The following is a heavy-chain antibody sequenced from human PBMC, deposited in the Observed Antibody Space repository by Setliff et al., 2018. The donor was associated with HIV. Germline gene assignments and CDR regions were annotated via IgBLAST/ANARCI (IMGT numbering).Heavy chain of an antibody. Sequence: GASVKVSCKASGYTFTSYGISWVRQAPGQGLEWMGWISGYNGNTNYAQKLQGRVTMTTDTSTNTAYMELRSLRSDDTAVYRCARGGADYGDPGYYYYYMDVWGKGTTVTVSS. CDR2: ISGYNGNT. D-gene: IGHD4-17*01. CDR3: ARGGADYGDPGYYYYYMDV. CDR1: GYTFTSYG. J-gene: IGHJ6*03. V-gene: IGHV1-18*01.